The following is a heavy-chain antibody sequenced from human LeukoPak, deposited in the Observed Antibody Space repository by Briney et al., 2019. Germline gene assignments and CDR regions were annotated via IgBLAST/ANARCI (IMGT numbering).Heavy chain of an antibody. Sequence: GGSLRLSCAASGFTFSNFAMTWVRQAPGKGLEWVSAIRASGENTFYVDSVKGRFAISRDNSKNTLYLQMNSLRAEDTAVYYCAKANIVVVPAPVMNWFDPWGQGTLVTVSS. CDR2: IRASGENT. J-gene: IGHJ5*02. V-gene: IGHV3-23*01. CDR3: AKANIVVVPAPVMNWFDP. CDR1: GFTFSNFA. D-gene: IGHD2-2*01.